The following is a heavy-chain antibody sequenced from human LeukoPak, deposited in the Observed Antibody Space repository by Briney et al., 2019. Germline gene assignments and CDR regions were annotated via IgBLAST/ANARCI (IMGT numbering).Heavy chain of an antibody. D-gene: IGHD1-26*01. Sequence: GGSLRLSCAASGFTFSNFNMNWVRQAPGKGLEWVSSISSGSSYIFYADSVKGRFTISRDNAKNSLYLQMNSLRAGDTAVYYCARYVGTYRDFWGQGTLVTVSP. CDR3: ARYVGTYRDF. CDR2: ISSGSSYI. V-gene: IGHV3-21*01. CDR1: GFTFSNFN. J-gene: IGHJ4*02.